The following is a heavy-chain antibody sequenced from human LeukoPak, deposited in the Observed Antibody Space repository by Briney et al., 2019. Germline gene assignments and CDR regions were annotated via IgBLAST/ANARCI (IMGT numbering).Heavy chain of an antibody. D-gene: IGHD1-26*01. V-gene: IGHV3-23*01. Sequence: GGSLRLSCAASGFTFSSYAMSWVRQAPGKGLEWVSAISGSGGSTYYADSVKGRFTISRDNSKNTLYLQMNSLRAEDTAVYYCARGVGSGSRLRAGDYWGQGTLVTVSS. CDR1: GFTFSSYA. J-gene: IGHJ4*02. CDR2: ISGSGGST. CDR3: ARGVGSGSRLRAGDY.